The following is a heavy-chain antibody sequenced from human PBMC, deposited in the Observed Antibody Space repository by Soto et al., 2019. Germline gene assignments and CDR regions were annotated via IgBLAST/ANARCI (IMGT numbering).Heavy chain of an antibody. CDR2: IYANGDQ. D-gene: IGHD6-6*01. CDR1: GFSLSTSGVA. Sequence: QITLKESGPTLVKPTQTLTLTCTFSGFSLSTSGVAVGWIRQPPGKALEWLASIYANGDQPYSPSLKSRLTITKDTSKNQVVLTMTNVDPEDTATYYCAHRRNTAARSWFDPWGQGTQVTVSS. CDR3: AHRRNTAARSWFDP. V-gene: IGHV2-5*01. J-gene: IGHJ5*02.